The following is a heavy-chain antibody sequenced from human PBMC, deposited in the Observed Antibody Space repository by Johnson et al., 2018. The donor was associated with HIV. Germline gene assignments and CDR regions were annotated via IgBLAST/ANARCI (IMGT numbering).Heavy chain of an antibody. Sequence: MQLVESGGGLVQPGGSLKLSCAASGFFFSGSAMHWVRQASGKGLEWVGRIRSKANNYATTYAASLKGRFTISRDDSKTTAYLQMNSLKTEDTAVYYCSYAFDIWGQGTMVTVSS. J-gene: IGHJ3*02. V-gene: IGHV3-73*01. CDR3: SYAFDI. CDR2: IRSKANNYAT. CDR1: GFFFSGSA.